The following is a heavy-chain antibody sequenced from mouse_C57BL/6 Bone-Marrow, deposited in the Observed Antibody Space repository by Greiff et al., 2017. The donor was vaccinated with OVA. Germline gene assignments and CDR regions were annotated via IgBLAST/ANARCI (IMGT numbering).Heavy chain of an antibody. CDR2: IRLKSDNYAT. Sequence: EVKLQESGGGLVQPGGSMKLSCVASGFTFSNYWMNWVRQSPEKGLEWVAQIRLKSDNYATHYAESVKGRFTISRDDSKSSVYLQMNNLRAEDTGMYYCTPHYGSSGYYAMDYWGQGTSVTVSS. D-gene: IGHD1-1*01. CDR1: GFTFSNYW. V-gene: IGHV6-3*01. CDR3: TPHYGSSGYYAMDY. J-gene: IGHJ4*01.